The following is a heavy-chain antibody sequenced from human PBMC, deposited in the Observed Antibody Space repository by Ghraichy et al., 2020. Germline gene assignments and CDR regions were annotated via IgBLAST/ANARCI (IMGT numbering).Heavy chain of an antibody. D-gene: IGHD3-9*01. V-gene: IGHV1-18*04. J-gene: IGHJ6*03. Sequence: ASVKVSCKASGYTFTSYGISWVRQAPGQGLEWMGWISAYNGNTNYAQKLQGRVTMTTDTSTSTAYMELRSLRSDDTAVYYCARDLGDILTGYYSQYYYYYYMDVWGKGTTVTVSS. CDR2: ISAYNGNT. CDR3: ARDLGDILTGYYSQYYYYYYMDV. CDR1: GYTFTSYG.